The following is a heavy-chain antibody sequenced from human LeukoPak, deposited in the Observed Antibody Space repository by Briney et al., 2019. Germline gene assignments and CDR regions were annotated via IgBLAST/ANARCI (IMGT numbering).Heavy chain of an antibody. D-gene: IGHD3-10*01. Sequence: GGSLRLSCAASGLTVANDRMSWVRQPPGKGLEWVSTVYGGGNTAYTDSVKGRFTISRDTSKNTLLLQMSSLRAEDTAVYFCVRERFGAIVENWGQGALVIVSS. CDR3: VRERFGAIVEN. V-gene: IGHV3-53*01. CDR1: GLTVANDR. J-gene: IGHJ4*02. CDR2: VYGGGNT.